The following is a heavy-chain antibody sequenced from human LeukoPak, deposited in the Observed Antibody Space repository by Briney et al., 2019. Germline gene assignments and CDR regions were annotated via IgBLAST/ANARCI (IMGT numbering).Heavy chain of an antibody. CDR3: ARDRTWVAAAGTRYLWFDP. J-gene: IGHJ5*02. CDR2: ISSSGSTI. CDR1: GFTFSVYY. V-gene: IGHV3-11*01. Sequence: GGSLRLSCAASGFTFSVYYMSWIRQAPGKGLEWVSYISSSGSTIYYADSVKGRFTISRDNAKNSLYLQMNSLRAEDTAVYYCARDRTWVAAAGTRYLWFDPWGQGTLVTVSS. D-gene: IGHD6-13*01.